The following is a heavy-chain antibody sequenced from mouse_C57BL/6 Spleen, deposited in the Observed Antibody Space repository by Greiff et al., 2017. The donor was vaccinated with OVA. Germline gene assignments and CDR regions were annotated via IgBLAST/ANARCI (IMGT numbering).Heavy chain of an antibody. D-gene: IGHD4-1*02. CDR3: ARQLGRYYAMDY. CDR2: IYPGSGNT. J-gene: IGHJ4*01. V-gene: IGHV1-76*01. CDR1: GYTFTDYY. Sequence: VKLQESGAELVRPGASVKLSCKASGYTFTDYYINWVKQRPGQGLEWIARIYPGSGNTYYNEKFKGKATLTAEKSSSTAYMQLSSLTSEDSAVYFCARQLGRYYAMDYWGQGTSVTVSS.